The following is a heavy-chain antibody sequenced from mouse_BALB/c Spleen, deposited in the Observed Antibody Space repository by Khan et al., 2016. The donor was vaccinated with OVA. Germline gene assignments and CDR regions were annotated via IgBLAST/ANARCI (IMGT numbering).Heavy chain of an antibody. Sequence: EVQLQESGPGLVKPSQSLSLTCTVTGYSITSDYAWNWIRQFPRNKLEWMGYISYSGSTSYNPSLKSRISIPRDTSKNQFFLQLNSVTTEDTATYVWARSGYEAWCAYWGQGTLVTVSA. D-gene: IGHD2-14*01. V-gene: IGHV3-2*02. CDR2: ISYSGST. J-gene: IGHJ3*01. CDR1: GYSITSDYA. CDR3: ARSGYEAWCAY.